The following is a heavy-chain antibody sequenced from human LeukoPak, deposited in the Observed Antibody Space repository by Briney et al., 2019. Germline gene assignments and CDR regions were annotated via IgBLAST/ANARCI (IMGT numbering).Heavy chain of an antibody. CDR1: GYTFTGYY. J-gene: IGHJ4*02. CDR3: VLYDSSGYYYFDY. Sequence: ASVRVSCKASGYTFTGYYMHWVRQAPGRGLEWMGRINPNSGGTNYAQKFQGRVTMTRDTSISTAYMELSRLRSDDTAVYYCVLYDSSGYYYFDYWGQGTLVTVSS. V-gene: IGHV1-2*06. D-gene: IGHD3-22*01. CDR2: INPNSGGT.